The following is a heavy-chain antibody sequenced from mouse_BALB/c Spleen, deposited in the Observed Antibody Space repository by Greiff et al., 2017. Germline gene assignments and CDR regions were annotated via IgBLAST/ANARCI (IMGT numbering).Heavy chain of an antibody. CDR2: INSNGGST. V-gene: IGHV5-6-3*01. D-gene: IGHD2-14*01. CDR1: GFTFSSYG. CDR3: ARRGAYYRYDDYFDY. Sequence: DVMLVESGGGLVQPGGSLKLSCAASGFTFSSYGMSWVRQTPDKRLELVATINSNGGSTYYPDSVKGRFTISRDNAKNTLYLQMSSLKSEDTAMYYCARRGAYYRYDDYFDYWGQGTTLTVSS. J-gene: IGHJ2*01.